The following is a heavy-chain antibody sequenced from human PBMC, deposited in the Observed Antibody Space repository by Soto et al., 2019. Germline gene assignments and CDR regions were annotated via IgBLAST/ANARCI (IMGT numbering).Heavy chain of an antibody. CDR1: GFTFSNAW. J-gene: IGHJ4*02. CDR2: IKSKTDGGTT. D-gene: IGHD1-1*01. CDR3: TTEAPYNWKHFDY. V-gene: IGHV3-15*01. Sequence: PGGSLRLSCAASGFTFSNAWMSWVRQAPGKGLEWVGRIKSKTDGGTTDYAAPVKGRFTISRDDSKNTLYLQMNSLKTEDTAVYYCTTEAPYNWKHFDYWGQGTLVTVSS.